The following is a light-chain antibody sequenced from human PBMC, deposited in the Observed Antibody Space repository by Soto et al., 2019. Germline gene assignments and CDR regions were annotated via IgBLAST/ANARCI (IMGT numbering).Light chain of an antibody. Sequence: QSALTQPPSVSGSPGQSVTISCTGTSSDIGRYNRVSWYHQPPGATPKLILYEVNNRPSGVPDRFSGSKSGNTASLTISGLQAEEEANYFCSSSTTSSTLVFGGETQMTVL. CDR1: SSDIGRYNR. V-gene: IGLV2-18*02. CDR2: EVN. J-gene: IGLJ2*01. CDR3: SSSTTSSTLV.